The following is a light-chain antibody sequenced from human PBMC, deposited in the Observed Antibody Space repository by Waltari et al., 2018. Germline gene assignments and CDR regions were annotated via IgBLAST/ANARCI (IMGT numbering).Light chain of an antibody. Sequence: SYELTQSPSVSVSPGQKASITRSGDKWGNKYSFWYQVKPGQSPVLVIYQDTKRPSGIPERFSGSNSGNTATLTVSGTQAMDEADYFCQAWDSNTAWVFGGGTKLTVL. V-gene: IGLV3-1*01. CDR1: KWGNKY. CDR2: QDT. J-gene: IGLJ3*02. CDR3: QAWDSNTAWV.